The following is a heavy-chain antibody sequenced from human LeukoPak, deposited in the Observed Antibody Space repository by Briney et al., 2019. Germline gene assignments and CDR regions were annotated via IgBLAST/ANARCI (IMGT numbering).Heavy chain of an antibody. CDR3: ARGYYGMDV. V-gene: IGHV1-2*02. CDR2: INPKTGDT. CDR1: GYTFTGQY. Sequence: ASVKVSCKASGYTFTGQYLYWARQTPGQGLEWMGWINPKTGDTDSAQNFQGRVTMTRDTSITTVYMELSSLTSDDTAVYYCARGYYGMDVWAKGPTVTVSS. J-gene: IGHJ6*04.